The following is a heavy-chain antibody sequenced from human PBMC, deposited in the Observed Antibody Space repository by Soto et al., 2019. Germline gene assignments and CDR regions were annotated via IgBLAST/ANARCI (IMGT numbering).Heavy chain of an antibody. D-gene: IGHD1-7*01. CDR2: INPGDSGT. CDR1: GYNLGNYW. J-gene: IGHJ6*02. Sequence: PGESLKISCKGSGYNLGNYWIGWVRQMPGKGLEWMGVINPGDSGTTYSPSFQGQVTISADKSISTAYLQWSSLKASDTAVYYCARQHTSNWNSPNYYYYYGMDVWGQGTTVTVSS. CDR3: ARQHTSNWNSPNYYYYYGMDV. V-gene: IGHV5-51*01.